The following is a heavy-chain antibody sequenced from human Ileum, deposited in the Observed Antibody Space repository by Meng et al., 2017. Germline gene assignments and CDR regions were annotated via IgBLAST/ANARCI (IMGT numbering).Heavy chain of an antibody. CDR2: ISHSGSA. Sequence: QVYVEEAGPGLGRPSGTLSLTCAVSSGSISSNTYWSWVRQPPGKGLEWIGQISHSGSAYYNPSLKSRVTMSVDKSKSQFSLMLTSVTAADTAIYYCARHGGYSQDFWGQGTLVTVSS. V-gene: IGHV4-4*02. D-gene: IGHD4-23*01. CDR1: SGSISSNTY. J-gene: IGHJ4*02. CDR3: ARHGGYSQDF.